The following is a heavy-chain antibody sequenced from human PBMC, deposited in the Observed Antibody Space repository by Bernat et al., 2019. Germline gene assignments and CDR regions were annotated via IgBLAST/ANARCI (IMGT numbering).Heavy chain of an antibody. CDR2: ISYDGSNK. D-gene: IGHD2-15*01. V-gene: IGHV3-30*18. CDR3: AKAHYSYLSRGYFDL. CDR1: GFTFCSYG. Sequence: QVQLVESGGGVVQPGRSLRLSCAASGFTFCSYGMHWVRQAPGKGLEWVAVISYDGSNKYYADSVKGRFTISRDNSKNTLYLQMNSLRAEDTAVYYCAKAHYSYLSRGYFDLWGRGTLVTVSS. J-gene: IGHJ2*01.